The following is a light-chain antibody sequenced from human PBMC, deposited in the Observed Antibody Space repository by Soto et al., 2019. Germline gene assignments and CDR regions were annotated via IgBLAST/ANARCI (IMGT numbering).Light chain of an antibody. Sequence: ELMMTKSPSTLSVYPGERASLSCTARQSVGSSLGWFQQKRGQAPRLLLYGASTRATGVPARFSGSGSLTNFTLKISSLQSEDFAVYYCQQYYYWPETFGQGTKVEIK. V-gene: IGKV3-15*01. J-gene: IGKJ1*01. CDR2: GAS. CDR1: QSVGSS. CDR3: QQYYYWPET.